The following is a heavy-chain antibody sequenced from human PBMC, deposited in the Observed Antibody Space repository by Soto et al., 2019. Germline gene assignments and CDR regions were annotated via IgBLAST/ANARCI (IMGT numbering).Heavy chain of an antibody. CDR1: GYTFTSYD. V-gene: IGHV1-8*01. D-gene: IGHD6-19*01. Sequence: ASVKVSCKASGYTFTSYDINWVRQATGQGLEWMGWMNPNSGNTGYAQKFQGRVTMTRNTSISTAYMELSSLRSEDTAVYYCARAREYSSGWNSPYYYGMDVWGQGTRVSVSS. J-gene: IGHJ6*02. CDR2: MNPNSGNT. CDR3: ARAREYSSGWNSPYYYGMDV.